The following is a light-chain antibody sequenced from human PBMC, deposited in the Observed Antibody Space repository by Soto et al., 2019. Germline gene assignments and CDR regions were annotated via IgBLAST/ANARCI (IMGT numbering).Light chain of an antibody. V-gene: IGLV1-47*02. CDR3: AAWDNSLNGRV. CDR2: SNI. J-gene: IGLJ3*02. CDR1: DSNSGSNY. Sequence: QLVLTQPPSASGTPGQRVTISCSGSDSNSGSNYVYWYQQFPGTAPKLLIYSNIQRPSGVPARFSGSKSGTTAYLAISGLRSEDEADYYCAAWDNSLNGRVFGGGTQLTVL.